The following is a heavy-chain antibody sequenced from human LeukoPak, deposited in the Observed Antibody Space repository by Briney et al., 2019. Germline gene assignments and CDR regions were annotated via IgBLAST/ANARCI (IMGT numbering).Heavy chain of an antibody. CDR1: EYTFTAYY. CDR3: ARDRRSRGYSYGDFDY. V-gene: IGHV1-69*13. CDR2: IIPIFGTA. Sequence: GASVKVSCKASEYTFTAYYMYWVRQAPGQGLEWMGGIIPIFGTANYARKFQGRVTITADESTSTAYMELSSLRSEDTAVYYCARDRRSRGYSYGDFDYWGQGTLVTVSS. D-gene: IGHD5-18*01. J-gene: IGHJ4*02.